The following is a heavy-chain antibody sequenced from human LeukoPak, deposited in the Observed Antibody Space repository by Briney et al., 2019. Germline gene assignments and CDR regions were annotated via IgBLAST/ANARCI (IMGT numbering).Heavy chain of an antibody. J-gene: IGHJ4*02. D-gene: IGHD1-26*01. CDR2: IRSKAYGGTT. V-gene: IGHV3-49*04. CDR1: GFTFGDYG. Sequence: GRSLRLSCSASGFTFGDYGISWVRQAPGKGLEWVGFIRSKAYGGTTEYAASVKGRFTISRDDSKSIAYLQMNSLKTEDTGVCYCTRDRGSYHLDYWGQGTLVTVSS. CDR3: TRDRGSYHLDY.